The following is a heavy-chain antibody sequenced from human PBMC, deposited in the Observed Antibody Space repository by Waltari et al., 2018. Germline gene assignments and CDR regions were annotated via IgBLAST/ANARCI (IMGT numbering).Heavy chain of an antibody. J-gene: IGHJ3*02. CDR2: IYYSGST. Sequence: QLQLQESGPGLVKPSETLSLTCTVSGGSISSSSYYWGWIRQPPGKGLEWIGSIYYSGSTYYNPSLKSRVTISVDTSKNQFSLKLSSVTAADTAVYYCATITMIVVVIPFDAFDIWGQGTMVTVSS. V-gene: IGHV4-39*01. D-gene: IGHD3-22*01. CDR1: GGSISSSSYY. CDR3: ATITMIVVVIPFDAFDI.